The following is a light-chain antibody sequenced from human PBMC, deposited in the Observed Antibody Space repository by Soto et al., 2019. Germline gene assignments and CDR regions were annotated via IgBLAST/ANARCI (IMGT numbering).Light chain of an antibody. V-gene: IGLV2-14*02. Sequence: QSVLTQPASVSGSPGQSITISCTGTRSDVGSYNLVSWYQEHPGKAPKLMIYEGSKRPSGVSSLFSASKSGNTASLTISGLQAEDEADYYCSSYAGSSNVFGTGTKVTVL. CDR1: RSDVGSYNL. J-gene: IGLJ1*01. CDR3: SSYAGSSNV. CDR2: EGS.